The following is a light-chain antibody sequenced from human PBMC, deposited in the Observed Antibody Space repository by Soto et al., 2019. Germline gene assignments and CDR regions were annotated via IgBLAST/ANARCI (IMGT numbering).Light chain of an antibody. CDR1: SSDVGSYNL. CDR3: CSYAGSVV. V-gene: IGLV2-23*02. Sequence: QSVLTQPASVSWSPGQSFTISCTGTSSDVGSYNLVSWYQQHPGKAPKLMIYEVIKRPSGVSNRFSGSKSGNTASLTISGLQAEDEADYYCCSYAGSVVFGGGTKVTVL. J-gene: IGLJ2*01. CDR2: EVI.